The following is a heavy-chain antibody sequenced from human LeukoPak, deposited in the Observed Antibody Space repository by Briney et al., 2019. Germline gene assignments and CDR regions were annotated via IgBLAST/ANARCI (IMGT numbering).Heavy chain of an antibody. J-gene: IGHJ4*02. CDR1: GFTFSSYA. Sequence: GRSLRLSCAASGFTFSSYAMHWVRQAPGKGLEWVAVISYDESNKYYADSVKGRFTISRDNSKNTLYLQMNSLRAEDTAVYYCARALLWFGELLGTDYWGQGTLVTVSS. D-gene: IGHD3-10*01. CDR2: ISYDESNK. V-gene: IGHV3-30*04. CDR3: ARALLWFGELLGTDY.